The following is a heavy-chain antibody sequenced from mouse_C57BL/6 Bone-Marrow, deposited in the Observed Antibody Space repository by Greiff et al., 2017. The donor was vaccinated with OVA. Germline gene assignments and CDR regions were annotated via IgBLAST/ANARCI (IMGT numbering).Heavy chain of an antibody. Sequence: DVKLVESGGGLVKPGGSLKLSCAASGFTFSSYAMSWVRQTPEKRLEWVATISDGGSYTYYPDNAKNNLYLQMSHLKSEDTAMYYCAKSRRSLPWFAYWGQGTLVTVSA. CDR3: AKSRRSLPWFAY. CDR2: ISDGGSYT. V-gene: IGHV5-4*03. CDR1: GFTFSSYA. J-gene: IGHJ3*01. D-gene: IGHD6-2*01.